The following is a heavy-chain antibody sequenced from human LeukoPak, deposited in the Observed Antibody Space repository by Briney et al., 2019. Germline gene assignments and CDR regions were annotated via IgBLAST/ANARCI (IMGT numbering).Heavy chain of an antibody. CDR1: GFTFSSYG. D-gene: IGHD4-11*01. Sequence: GGSLRLSCAASGFTFSSYGMHWVHQAPGKGLEWVAFIRYDGGNKYYADSVKGRFTISRDNSKNSLYLQMNGLRAEDTAVYYRARARVTSLIDCWGQGTLVTASS. CDR2: IRYDGGNK. CDR3: ARARVTSLIDC. J-gene: IGHJ4*01. V-gene: IGHV3-30*02.